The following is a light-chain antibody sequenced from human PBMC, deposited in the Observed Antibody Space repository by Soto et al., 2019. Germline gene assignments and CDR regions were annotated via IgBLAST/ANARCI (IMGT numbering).Light chain of an antibody. J-gene: IGLJ1*01. CDR2: DVS. V-gene: IGLV2-14*01. CDR1: TSDVDGYNY. CDR3: SSYTSSSTPLWV. Sequence: QSALTQPASVSGSPGQSITISCTGTTSDVDGYNYVSWYQQHPGKAPKLMIYDVSNRPSGVSNRFSGSKSGNTASLTISGLQAEDEADYYCSSYTSSSTPLWVFGTGTKVTVL.